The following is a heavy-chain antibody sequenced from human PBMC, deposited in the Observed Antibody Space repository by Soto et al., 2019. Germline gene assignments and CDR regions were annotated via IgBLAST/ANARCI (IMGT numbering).Heavy chain of an antibody. CDR1: GFTFSDYY. CDR3: ATHRHEAFEI. V-gene: IGHV3-11*05. CDR2: ISSSNSYT. Sequence: QVQLVESGGGLVKPGGSLRLSCAASGFTFSDYYMSWIRQAPGKGLEWVSYISSSNSYTNYADSVKGRFTISRDNAKNSLYLQMNSLSAEATAVYYCATHRHEAFEIWGQGTMVTVSS. J-gene: IGHJ3*02.